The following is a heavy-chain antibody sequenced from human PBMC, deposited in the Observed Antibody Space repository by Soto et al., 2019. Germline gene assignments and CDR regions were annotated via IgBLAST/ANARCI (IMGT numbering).Heavy chain of an antibody. Sequence: SETLSLTCTVSGCSISGGDYYWSWIRQPPGKGLEWIGYIYYSGSTYYNPSLKSRVTISVDTSKNQFSLKLSSVTAADTAVYYCARGASYYYDSSGYHAFDIWGQGTMVTVSS. CDR2: IYYSGST. D-gene: IGHD3-22*01. CDR1: GCSISGGDYY. J-gene: IGHJ3*02. CDR3: ARGASYYYDSSGYHAFDI. V-gene: IGHV4-30-4*01.